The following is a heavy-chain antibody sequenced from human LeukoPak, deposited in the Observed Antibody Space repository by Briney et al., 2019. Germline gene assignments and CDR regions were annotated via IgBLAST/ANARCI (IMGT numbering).Heavy chain of an antibody. CDR1: GYTFTGYY. J-gene: IGHJ4*02. Sequence: ASVKVSCKASGYTFTGYYMHWVRQAPGQGLEWMGWINPNSGGTNYAQKFQGRVTMTRDTSISTAYMELSRLRSDDTAVYYCARASIVVVTAIAWGYDYWGQGTLVTVSS. V-gene: IGHV1-2*02. CDR2: INPNSGGT. CDR3: ARASIVVVTAIAWGYDY. D-gene: IGHD2-21*02.